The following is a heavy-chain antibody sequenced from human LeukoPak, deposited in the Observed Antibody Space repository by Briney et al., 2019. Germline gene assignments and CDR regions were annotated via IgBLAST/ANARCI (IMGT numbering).Heavy chain of an antibody. D-gene: IGHD3-22*01. CDR2: IKQDGSEM. Sequence: GGSLRLSCAASGFTFSSYWMSWVRQAPGKGLEWVANIKQDGSEMYYVDSVKGRFTISRDNAKSSLYLQMNNLRAEDTAVYYCARDTYFYDSSAYFLLYYLDNWGQGTLVTVPS. J-gene: IGHJ4*02. V-gene: IGHV3-7*01. CDR3: ARDTYFYDSSAYFLLYYLDN. CDR1: GFTFSSYW.